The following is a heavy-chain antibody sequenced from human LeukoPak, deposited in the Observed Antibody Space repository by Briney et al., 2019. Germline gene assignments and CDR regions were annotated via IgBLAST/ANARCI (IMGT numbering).Heavy chain of an antibody. Sequence: ASVKVSCKASGYTFTSYYMHWVRQAPGQGLERMGCINAGNGNTKYSQKFQGRVTITRDTSASAAYMELSSLRSEDTAVYYCAREGHYYDSSGYYWAGYAFDIWGQGTMVTVSS. J-gene: IGHJ3*02. CDR3: AREGHYYDSSGYYWAGYAFDI. V-gene: IGHV1-3*01. D-gene: IGHD3-22*01. CDR2: INAGNGNT. CDR1: GYTFTSYY.